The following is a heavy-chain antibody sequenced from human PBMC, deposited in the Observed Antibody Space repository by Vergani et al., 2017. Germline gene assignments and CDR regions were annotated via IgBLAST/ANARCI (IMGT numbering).Heavy chain of an antibody. CDR1: GYTFSNYY. Sequence: QVQVVQSGAEVKKSGASVKVSCKTSGYTFSNYYMPWVRQAPGQGLEWMGIINPSGGHTNYAQTFKGRVTMTRDTSTSTVYMELSSLRSEDTAIYYCARGEYGILTGYRYWGQGTLVTVSA. CDR3: ARGEYGILTGYRY. V-gene: IGHV1-46*03. D-gene: IGHD3-9*01. CDR2: INPSGGHT. J-gene: IGHJ4*02.